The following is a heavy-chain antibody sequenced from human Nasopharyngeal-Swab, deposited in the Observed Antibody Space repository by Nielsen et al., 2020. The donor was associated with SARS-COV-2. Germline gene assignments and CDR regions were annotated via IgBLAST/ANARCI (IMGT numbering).Heavy chain of an antibody. D-gene: IGHD3-16*01. CDR3: AKRPTGSTFGD. V-gene: IGHV3-23*01. CDR2: ISGSGGST. Sequence: GGSLRLSCAASGFTFSSYAMSWVRQAPGKGLEWVSAISGSGGSTYYADSVKGRFTISSDNSKNTLYLQMNSLRAEDTAVYYCAKRPTGSTFGDWGQGTLVTVSS. J-gene: IGHJ4*02. CDR1: GFTFSSYA.